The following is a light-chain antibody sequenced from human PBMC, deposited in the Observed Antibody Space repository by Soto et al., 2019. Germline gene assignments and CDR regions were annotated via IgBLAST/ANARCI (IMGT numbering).Light chain of an antibody. V-gene: IGLV2-14*03. Sequence: QSALTQPASVSGSPGQSIAISCTGTSSDVGRYNYVSWYQQHPGKAPKFIIYDVSNRPSRVSNRFSCSKSGNTASLTISGLQAEDEADYYCSSYTSSSTEVFGTGTKVTVL. CDR3: SSYTSSSTEV. CDR2: DVS. J-gene: IGLJ1*01. CDR1: SSDVGRYNY.